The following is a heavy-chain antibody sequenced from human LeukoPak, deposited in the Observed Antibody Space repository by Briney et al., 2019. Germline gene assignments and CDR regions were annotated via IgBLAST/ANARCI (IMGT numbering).Heavy chain of an antibody. D-gene: IGHD3-10*01. J-gene: IGHJ6*02. CDR2: IKGTSDGAAT. Sequence: GGSLRLSCAVSGFSFPNAWLSWVRQAPGKGLEWVGRIKGTSDGAATDYAAPVEGRFTISKDDSKKTMYLQMNSLKTEGTAVYYCARDRSPSVRGVTKVYYYYGMDVWGQGTTVTVSS. V-gene: IGHV3-15*01. CDR1: GFSFPNAW. CDR3: ARDRSPSVRGVTKVYYYYGMDV.